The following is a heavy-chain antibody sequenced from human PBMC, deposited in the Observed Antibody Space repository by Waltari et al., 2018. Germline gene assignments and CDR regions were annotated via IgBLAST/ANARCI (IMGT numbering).Heavy chain of an antibody. CDR3: VKDDLPGGAGY. Sequence: EVQLVESGGGLVQPGRSLRLSCAPSGFTFEDNARPWGRQAPGKGLEWVSSIPWNGGVDYADSVKGRFTISRDSAKNFLYLQMNSLRDEDTAFYYCVKDDLPGGAGYWGQGTLVAVSS. D-gene: IGHD3-10*01. J-gene: IGHJ4*02. CDR2: IPWNGGV. CDR1: GFTFEDNA. V-gene: IGHV3-9*01.